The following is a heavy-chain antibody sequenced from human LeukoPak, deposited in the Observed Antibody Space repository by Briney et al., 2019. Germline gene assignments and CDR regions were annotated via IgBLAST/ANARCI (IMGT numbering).Heavy chain of an antibody. J-gene: IGHJ5*02. D-gene: IGHD3-10*01. CDR2: IYHSGST. Sequence: SETLSLTCTVSGDYITNRISYWGWIRQPPGKGLESIGSIYHSGSTYYNPPLMSRVTMSVDTSKNQFSLRLTSVTAADTAVYYCARHYGPWGQGTLVTVSP. V-gene: IGHV4-39*01. CDR1: GDYITNRISY. CDR3: ARHYGP.